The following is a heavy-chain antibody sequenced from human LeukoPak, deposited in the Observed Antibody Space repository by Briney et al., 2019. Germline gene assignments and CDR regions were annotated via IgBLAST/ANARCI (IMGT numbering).Heavy chain of an antibody. Sequence: PGGSLRLSCAASGFTVSSNYMSWVRQAPGKGLEWVSVIYSGGSTYYADSVKGRFTISRDNSKNTLYLQMNSLRAEDTAVYYCARDLYGSGTPGDYWGQGTLVTVSS. V-gene: IGHV3-53*01. CDR2: IYSGGST. CDR1: GFTVSSNY. CDR3: ARDLYGSGTPGDY. J-gene: IGHJ4*02. D-gene: IGHD3-10*01.